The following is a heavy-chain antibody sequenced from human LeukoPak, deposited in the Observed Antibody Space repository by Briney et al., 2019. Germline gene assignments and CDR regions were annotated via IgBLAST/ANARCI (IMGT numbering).Heavy chain of an antibody. CDR2: IYYSGST. V-gene: IGHV4-59*01. J-gene: IGHJ6*03. CDR1: GGSISSYY. CDR3: AREADRSGWYAGGMDV. D-gene: IGHD6-19*01. Sequence: SETLSLTCTVSGGSISSYYWSWIRQPPGKGLEWMGYIYYSGSTNYNPSVKSRVTISVDTSKNQFSLKLSSVTAADTAVYYCAREADRSGWYAGGMDVWGKGTTVTVSS.